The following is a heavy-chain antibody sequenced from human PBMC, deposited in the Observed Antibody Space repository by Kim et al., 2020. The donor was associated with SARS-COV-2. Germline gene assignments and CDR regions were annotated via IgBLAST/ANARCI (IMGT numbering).Heavy chain of an antibody. CDR1: GFTFSSYA. Sequence: AGSLRLSCAASGFTFSSYAMHWVRQAPGKGLEWVAVISYDGSNKYYADSVKGRFTISRDNSKNTLYLQMNSLRAEDTAVYYCARSWELLFPDLASFDYWGQGTLVTVSS. J-gene: IGHJ4*02. CDR2: ISYDGSNK. D-gene: IGHD1-26*01. V-gene: IGHV3-30*04. CDR3: ARSWELLFPDLASFDY.